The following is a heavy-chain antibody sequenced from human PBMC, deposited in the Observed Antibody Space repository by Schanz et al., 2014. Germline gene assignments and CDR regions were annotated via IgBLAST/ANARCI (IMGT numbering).Heavy chain of an antibody. Sequence: EVQLVESGGGLVQPGGSLRLSCAASGLSFGNKDMNWVRQAPGKGLEWVSFIYIDGNTYYADSVKGRFTITSDNSKNTVNIQMNSLRTEDTAVYCCARGGPAYDFDDWGQGTLVTVSS. CDR3: ARGGPAYDFDD. V-gene: IGHV3-66*01. J-gene: IGHJ4*02. CDR1: GLSFGNKD. D-gene: IGHD2-21*01. CDR2: IYIDGNT.